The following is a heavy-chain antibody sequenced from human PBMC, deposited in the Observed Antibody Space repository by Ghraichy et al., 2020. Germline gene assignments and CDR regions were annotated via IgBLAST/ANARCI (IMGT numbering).Heavy chain of an antibody. CDR1: GFTFSSYW. CDR2: INSDGSST. V-gene: IGHV3-74*01. J-gene: IGHJ4*02. D-gene: IGHD3-10*01. Sequence: GESLNISCVASGFTFSSYWMHWVRQAPGKGLVWVSRINSDGSSTNYADSVKGRFTISRDNAKNTLYLQMNSLRAEDTAVYYCARDWGDYHGSGSYYGFDYWGQGTLVTVSS. CDR3: ARDWGDYHGSGSYYGFDY.